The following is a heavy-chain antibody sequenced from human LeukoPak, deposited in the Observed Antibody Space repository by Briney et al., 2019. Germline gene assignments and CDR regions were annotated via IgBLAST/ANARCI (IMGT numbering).Heavy chain of an antibody. V-gene: IGHV1-46*01. D-gene: IGHD3-22*01. CDR3: ARDPSDSSGYYQYYFDY. J-gene: IGHJ4*02. CDR2: INPSGGST. Sequence: ASVKVSCKASGYTFTNYDLNWVRQAPGQGLEWMGIINPSGGSTSYAQKFQGRVTMTRDTSTSTVYMELSSLRSEDTAVYYCARDPSDSSGYYQYYFDYWGQGTLVTVSS. CDR1: GYTFTNYD.